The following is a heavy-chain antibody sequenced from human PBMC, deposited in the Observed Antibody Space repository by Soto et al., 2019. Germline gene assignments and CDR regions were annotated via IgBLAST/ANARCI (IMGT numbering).Heavy chain of an antibody. J-gene: IGHJ4*02. CDR3: ASGGPLRYFDWLLPYFDY. CDR1: GYTFTSYA. CDR2: INAGNGNT. D-gene: IGHD3-9*01. V-gene: IGHV1-3*01. Sequence: ASVKVSCKASGYTFTSYAMHWVRQAPGQRLEWMGWINAGNGNTKYSQKFQGRVTITRDTSASTAYMELSSLRSEDTAVYYCASGGPLRYFDWLLPYFDYWGQGTLVTSPQ.